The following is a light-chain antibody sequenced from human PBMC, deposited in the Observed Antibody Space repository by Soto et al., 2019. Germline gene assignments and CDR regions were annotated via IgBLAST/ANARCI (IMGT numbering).Light chain of an antibody. V-gene: IGLV1-47*01. J-gene: IGLJ1*01. CDR1: TSNIGSNY. CDR2: RNN. CDR3: ATWDDSLNGFYV. Sequence: QSALTQPPSASGTPGQGVTISCSGSTSNIGSNYVYWYQQLPGTAPKLRIYRNNQRPSGVPDRFSGSKSGTSASLAISGLRSDDEADYFCATWDDSLNGFYVFGTGTKVTVL.